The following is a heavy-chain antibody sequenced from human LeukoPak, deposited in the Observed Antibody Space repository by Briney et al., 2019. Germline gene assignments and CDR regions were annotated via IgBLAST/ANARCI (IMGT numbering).Heavy chain of an antibody. J-gene: IGHJ4*02. Sequence: GSLRLSCAASGFTFSTFAMIWVRQPPGKGLEWVSSIFPSGDEIHYADSVRGRFTISRDNSKSTLSLQMNRLRAEDTAMYYCATYRQVLLPFESWGQGTLVTVSS. CDR1: GFTFSTFA. V-gene: IGHV3-23*01. CDR3: ATYRQVLLPFES. CDR2: IFPSGDEI. D-gene: IGHD2-8*02.